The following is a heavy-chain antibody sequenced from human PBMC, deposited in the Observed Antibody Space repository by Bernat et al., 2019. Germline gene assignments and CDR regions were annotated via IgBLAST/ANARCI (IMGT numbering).Heavy chain of an antibody. V-gene: IGHV3-64*01. CDR1: GFTFSSYA. D-gene: IGHD6-19*01. Sequence: EVQLVESGGGLVQPGGSLRLSCAASGFTFSSYAMHWVRQAPGKGLEYASAISSNGGSTYYANYVKGRFTISRDNSKNTLYLQMGSLRAEDMAVYYCARGSGAVAGTTDYWGQGTLVTVSS. CDR2: ISSNGGST. J-gene: IGHJ4*02. CDR3: ARGSGAVAGTTDY.